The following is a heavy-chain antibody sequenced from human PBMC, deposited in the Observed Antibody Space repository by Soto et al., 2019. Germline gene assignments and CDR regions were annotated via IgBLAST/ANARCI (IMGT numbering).Heavy chain of an antibody. CDR2: MNPNSGNT. CDR3: AREQLGIEDDAFDI. Sequence: QVQLVQSGAEVKKPGASVKVSCKASGYTFTSYDINWVRQATGQGLEWMGWMNPNSGNTGYAQKFEGRVTMTRNTSISTAYMELSSLRSEDTAVYYCAREQLGIEDDAFDIWGQGTMVTVSS. CDR1: GYTFTSYD. V-gene: IGHV1-8*01. J-gene: IGHJ3*02. D-gene: IGHD7-27*01.